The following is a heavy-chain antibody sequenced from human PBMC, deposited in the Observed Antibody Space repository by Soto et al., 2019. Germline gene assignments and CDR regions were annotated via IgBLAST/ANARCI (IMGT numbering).Heavy chain of an antibody. V-gene: IGHV4-31*03. Sequence: QVQLQESGPGLVKPSQTLSLTCIVSGGSISSNDFYWSWIRQHPGKGLRWIGYIYYSGNTYYNPTLKSRVTILVDTSKNQFSLKVSSVTAADTAVYYCARLSGSWQSWFDPWGKGTLVTVSS. CDR3: ARLSGSWQSWFDP. D-gene: IGHD6-13*01. J-gene: IGHJ5*02. CDR2: IYYSGNT. CDR1: GGSISSNDFY.